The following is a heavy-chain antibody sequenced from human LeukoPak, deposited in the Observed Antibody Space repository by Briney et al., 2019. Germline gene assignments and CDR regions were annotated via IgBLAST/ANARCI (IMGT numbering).Heavy chain of an antibody. CDR1: GGTFSSYA. V-gene: IGHV1-69*13. Sequence: GASVKVSCKASGGTFSSYAISWVRQSPGQGLEWMGGIIPIFGTANYAQKFQGRVTITADESTSTAYMELSSLRSEDTAVYYCARDRAAAGLYTFDIWGQGTMVTVSS. D-gene: IGHD6-13*01. CDR3: ARDRAAAGLYTFDI. CDR2: IIPIFGTA. J-gene: IGHJ3*02.